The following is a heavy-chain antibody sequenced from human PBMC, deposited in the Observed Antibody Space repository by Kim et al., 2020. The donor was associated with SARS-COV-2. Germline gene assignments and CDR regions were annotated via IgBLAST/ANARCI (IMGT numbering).Heavy chain of an antibody. J-gene: IGHJ4*02. D-gene: IGHD6-19*01. V-gene: IGHV4-4*02. CDR3: ARVDSSGWYDY. Sequence: NYNPSLRSRVTISVDKSKNQFALKLSSVTAADTAVYYCARVDSSGWYDYWGQGTLVTVSS.